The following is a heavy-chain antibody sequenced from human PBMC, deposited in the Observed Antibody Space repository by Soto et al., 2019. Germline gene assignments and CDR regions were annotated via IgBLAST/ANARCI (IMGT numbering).Heavy chain of an antibody. CDR1: GGAFSSYT. Sequence: ASVKVSWKAAGGAFSSYTISWVRQAPGQGLEWMGRIIPILGIANYAQKFQGRVTITADKSTSTAYMELSSLRSEDTAVYYCARGGSGGSWALWGQGTLVTVSS. CDR3: ARGGSGGSWAL. CDR2: IIPILGIA. D-gene: IGHD2-15*01. V-gene: IGHV1-69*02. J-gene: IGHJ4*02.